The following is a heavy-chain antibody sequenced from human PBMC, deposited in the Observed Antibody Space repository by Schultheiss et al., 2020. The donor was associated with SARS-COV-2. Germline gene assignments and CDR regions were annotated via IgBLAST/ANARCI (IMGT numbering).Heavy chain of an antibody. CDR1: GYTFTGYY. V-gene: IGHV1-2*02. D-gene: IGHD3-22*01. CDR3: ATEIGYYYDSSGYTDFDY. J-gene: IGHJ4*02. CDR2: INPNSGGT. Sequence: ASVKVSCKASGYTFTGYYMHWVRQAPGQGLEWMGWINPNSGGTNYAQKFQGRVTMTRDTSISTAYMELSRLRSDDTAVYYCATEIGYYYDSSGYTDFDYWGQGTLVTVSS.